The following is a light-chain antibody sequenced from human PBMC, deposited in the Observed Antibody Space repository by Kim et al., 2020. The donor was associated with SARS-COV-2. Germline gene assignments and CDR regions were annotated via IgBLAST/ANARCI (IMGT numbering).Light chain of an antibody. V-gene: IGKV1-5*03. J-gene: IGKJ2*01. CDR2: KAS. Sequence: DIQMTQSPSTLSASVGDRVTITCRASQSITTWLAWYQQKPGKAPKVLIYKASTLESGVPSRFSGSGAGTEFTLTIISLQPDDFATYYCQQYSGDPYTFGQGTKLEI. CDR1: QSITTW. CDR3: QQYSGDPYT.